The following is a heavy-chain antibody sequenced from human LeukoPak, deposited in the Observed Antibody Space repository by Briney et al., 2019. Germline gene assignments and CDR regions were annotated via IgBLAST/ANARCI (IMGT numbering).Heavy chain of an antibody. CDR3: ARRGQRVTRPLDY. CDR1: GLTFTNAW. V-gene: IGHV4-34*01. CDR2: INHSGST. Sequence: GSLRLSCAASGLTFTNAWMTWVRKDPGKGLEWIGEINHSGSTNYNPSLKSRVTISVDTSKNQFSLKLSSVTAADTAVYYCARRGQRVTRPLDYWGQGTLVTVSS. J-gene: IGHJ4*02. D-gene: IGHD3-16*01.